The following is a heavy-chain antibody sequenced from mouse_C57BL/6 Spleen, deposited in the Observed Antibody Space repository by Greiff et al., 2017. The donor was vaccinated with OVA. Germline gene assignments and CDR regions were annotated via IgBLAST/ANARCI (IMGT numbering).Heavy chain of an antibody. J-gene: IGHJ3*01. CDR3: AREDYYGGCAH. CDR2: ISYDGSN. V-gene: IGHV3-6*01. CDR1: GYSITSGYY. D-gene: IGHD1-1*01. Sequence: VQLKESGPGLVKPSQSLSLTCSVTGYSITSGYYWNWIRQFPGNKLEWMGYISYDGSNNYNPSLKNRISITRDTSKNQFFLKLNSVTTEDTAPYYSAREDYYGGCAHWGQGTLFTVSA.